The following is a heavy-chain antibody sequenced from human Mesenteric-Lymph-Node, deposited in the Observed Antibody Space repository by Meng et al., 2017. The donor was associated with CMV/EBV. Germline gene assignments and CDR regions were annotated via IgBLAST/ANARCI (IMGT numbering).Heavy chain of an antibody. J-gene: IGHJ6*02. V-gene: IGHV1-18*01. CDR1: GYTFTSYG. CDR3: AREGVGITYGMDV. D-gene: IGHD3-10*01. Sequence: ASVKVSCKASGYTFTSYGISWVRQAPGQGLEWMGWISAYNGNTNYAQKLQGRVTMTRDTSTSTVYMELSSLRSEDTAVYYCAREGVGITYGMDVWGQGTTVTVSS. CDR2: ISAYNGNT.